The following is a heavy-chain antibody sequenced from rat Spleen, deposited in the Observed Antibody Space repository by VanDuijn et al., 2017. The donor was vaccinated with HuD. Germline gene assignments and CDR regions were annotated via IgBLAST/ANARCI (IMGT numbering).Heavy chain of an antibody. CDR3: TTDRPGAIMEA. D-gene: IGHD1-6*01. J-gene: IGHJ4*01. CDR1: GFNFSDYA. CDR2: IVYDGSGT. Sequence: EVQLVESGGGLVQPGRSLKLSCAASGFNFSDYAMTWVRQAPKKGLEWVATIVYDGSGTYYRDSVNGRFTISRDNAKSTLCLQMDSLRSEETATYYCTTDRPGAIMEAWGQGASVTVSS. V-gene: IGHV5-17*01.